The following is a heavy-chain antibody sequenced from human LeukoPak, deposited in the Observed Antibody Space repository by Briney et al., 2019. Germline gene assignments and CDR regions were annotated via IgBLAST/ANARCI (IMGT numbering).Heavy chain of an antibody. V-gene: IGHV4-30-2*01. Sequence: SETLSLTCAVSGGPISSGGYYWSWIRQPPGKGLEWIGYIYHSGSTYYNPSLKSRVTISVDRSKNQFSLKLSSVTAADTAVYYCARDGPGVDYWGQGTLVTVSS. D-gene: IGHD7-27*01. J-gene: IGHJ4*02. CDR1: GGPISSGGYY. CDR2: IYHSGST. CDR3: ARDGPGVDY.